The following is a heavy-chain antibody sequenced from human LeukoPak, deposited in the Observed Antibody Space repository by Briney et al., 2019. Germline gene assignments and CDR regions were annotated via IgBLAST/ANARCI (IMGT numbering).Heavy chain of an antibody. D-gene: IGHD3-3*01. CDR1: GFTFSNYW. V-gene: IGHV3-7*01. Sequence: GGSLRLSCAVSGFTFSNYWMIWVRQAPGKGLEWVANIKQDGNEKYYVDSVKGRFTISRDNAKNSLYLQMNSLRAEDTAVYYCARDRQDDFWSAYYDCWGQGTLVTVSS. J-gene: IGHJ4*02. CDR3: ARDRQDDFWSAYYDC. CDR2: IKQDGNEK.